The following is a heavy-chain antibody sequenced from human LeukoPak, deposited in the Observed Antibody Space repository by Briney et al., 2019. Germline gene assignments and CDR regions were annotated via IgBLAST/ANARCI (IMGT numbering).Heavy chain of an antibody. J-gene: IGHJ3*02. CDR2: INTNTGNP. CDR3: ARERDFMNMFGGVIVHDAFDI. Sequence: ASVKVSCKASGGTFSSYAISWVRQAPGQGLEWMGWINTNTGNPTYAQGFTGRFVFSLDTSVSTAYLQISNLKAEDTAVYYCARERDFMNMFGGVIVHDAFDIWGQGTMVSVSS. CDR1: GGTFSSYA. D-gene: IGHD3-16*02. V-gene: IGHV7-4-1*02.